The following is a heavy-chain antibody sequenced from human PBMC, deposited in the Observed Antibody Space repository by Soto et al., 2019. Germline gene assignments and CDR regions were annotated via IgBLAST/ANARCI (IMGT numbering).Heavy chain of an antibody. CDR2: VDGASSDI. V-gene: IGHV3-21*01. CDR1: GFTFSTDA. D-gene: IGHD3-3*01. CDR3: ARLLYDFWSGYYRRWPLDV. Sequence: GSLRLSCAASGFTFSTDAMSWVRQAPGKGLEWVASVDGASSDINYAEPVRGRFTVFRDNAKNSLYLQMNSLRDEDTAVYYCARLLYDFWSGYYRRWPLDVWGQGTTVTSP. J-gene: IGHJ6*02.